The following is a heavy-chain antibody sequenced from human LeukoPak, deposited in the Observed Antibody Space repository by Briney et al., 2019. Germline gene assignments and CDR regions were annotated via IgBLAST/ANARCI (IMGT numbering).Heavy chain of an antibody. CDR1: GFTFSSYA. Sequence: GGSLRLSCAASGFTFSSYAMHWVRQAPGKGLEWVANIAQDGSEKYYVDSVKGRIVISRDNAKNSLYLQMNSLRAEDTAVYYCARGQLVFDYWGQGTLVTVSS. CDR3: ARGQLVFDY. CDR2: IAQDGSEK. J-gene: IGHJ4*02. D-gene: IGHD3-10*01. V-gene: IGHV3-7*01.